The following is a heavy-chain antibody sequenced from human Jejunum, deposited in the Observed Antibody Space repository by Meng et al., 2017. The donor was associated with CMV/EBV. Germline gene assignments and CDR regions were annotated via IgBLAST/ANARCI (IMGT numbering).Heavy chain of an antibody. CDR3: AKDGGSYLDYYFDY. J-gene: IGHJ4*02. CDR2: INPNTGDT. CDR1: EYPFTDYY. V-gene: IGHV1-2*02. D-gene: IGHD1-26*01. Sequence: EYPFTDYYMQWVRQAPGQGLEWMGWINPNTGDTNYAQKFQGRVTMTRDMSINTVYMELTRLRSDDTAVYYCAKDGGSYLDYYFDYWGQGTLVTVSS.